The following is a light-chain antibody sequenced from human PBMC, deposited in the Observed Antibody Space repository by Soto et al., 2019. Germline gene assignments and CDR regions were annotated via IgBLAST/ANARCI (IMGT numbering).Light chain of an antibody. CDR1: QTISSW. CDR2: KAS. V-gene: IGKV1-5*03. CDR3: QRYNIYSEA. J-gene: IGKJ1*01. Sequence: DIQMTQSPSTLSGSVGDRVTITCRASQTISSWLAWYQQKPGKAPKLLIYKASTLKSGVPSRFRGSGSGTEFTLTISSLQPDDFEIHYCQRYNIYSEALGQGTKVDIK.